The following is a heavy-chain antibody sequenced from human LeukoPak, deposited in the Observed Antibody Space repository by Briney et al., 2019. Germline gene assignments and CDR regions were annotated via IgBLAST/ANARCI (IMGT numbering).Heavy chain of an antibody. Sequence: ASVKVSSKASGYTFTSYYMHWVRQAPGQGLEWMGVLNPSGDSTTYAQRFQGRVAVTTDTSTNTVYMDLSSLRSEDTAVYYCAKDALGDYGGNRRFDYWGQGTLVTVSS. J-gene: IGHJ4*02. CDR2: LNPSGDST. CDR3: AKDALGDYGGNRRFDY. V-gene: IGHV1-46*01. CDR1: GYTFTSYY. D-gene: IGHD4/OR15-4a*01.